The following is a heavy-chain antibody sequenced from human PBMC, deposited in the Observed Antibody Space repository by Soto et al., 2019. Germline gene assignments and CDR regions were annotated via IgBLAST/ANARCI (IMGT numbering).Heavy chain of an antibody. D-gene: IGHD5-12*01. CDR2: ISWDGGST. CDR3: AKDLGGYDSSWFDP. V-gene: IGHV3-43*01. Sequence: GGSLRLSCVVSGFTFDDYTMHWVRQAPGKGLEWVSLISWDGGSTFYADSVKGRFTISRDNNKNSLYLQMNSLRTEDTALYYCAKDLGGYDSSWFDPWGQGTLVTVSS. J-gene: IGHJ5*02. CDR1: GFTFDDYT.